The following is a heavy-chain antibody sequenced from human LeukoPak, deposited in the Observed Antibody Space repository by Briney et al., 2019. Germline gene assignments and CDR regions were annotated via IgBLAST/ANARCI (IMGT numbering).Heavy chain of an antibody. J-gene: IGHJ5*02. D-gene: IGHD5-18*01. CDR1: GYTFTSYG. Sequence: GASVKVSCKASGYTFTSYGISWVRQAPGQGLEWVGWISAYNGNTNYAQKLQGRVTMTTDTSTSTAYMELRSLRSDDTAVYYCARGDTAMARYNWFDPWGQGTLVTVSS. V-gene: IGHV1-18*01. CDR2: ISAYNGNT. CDR3: ARGDTAMARYNWFDP.